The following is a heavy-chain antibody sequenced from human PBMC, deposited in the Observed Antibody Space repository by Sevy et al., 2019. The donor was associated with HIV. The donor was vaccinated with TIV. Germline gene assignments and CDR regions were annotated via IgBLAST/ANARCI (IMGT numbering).Heavy chain of an antibody. CDR1: GGSISSSSYY. CDR2: IYYSGST. V-gene: IGHV4-39*01. Sequence: SEILSLTCTVSGGSISSSSYYWGWIRQPPGKGLEWIGSIYYSGSTYYNPSLKSRVTISVDTSKNQFSLKLSSVTAADTAMYYCARHSQYQQLVRRGYFDYWGQGTLVTVSS. D-gene: IGHD6-6*01. CDR3: ARHSQYQQLVRRGYFDY. J-gene: IGHJ4*02.